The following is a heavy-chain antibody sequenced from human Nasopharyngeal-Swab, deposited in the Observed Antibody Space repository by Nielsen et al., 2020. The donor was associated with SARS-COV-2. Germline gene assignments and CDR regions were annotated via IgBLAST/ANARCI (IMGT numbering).Heavy chain of an antibody. CDR2: TEIGGTT. CDR1: GLTVSSTY. Sequence: GGSLRLSCVASGLTVSSTYMSWVRQAPGKGLDWVSVTEIGGTTHYADSVKGRFTISRDSSTNTLYLQMNSLRAEDTAVYYCARDLGGGYCPTTNCLGSWGQGTLVTVSS. CDR3: ARDLGGGYCPTTNCLGS. V-gene: IGHV3-53*01. D-gene: IGHD2-2*01. J-gene: IGHJ1*01.